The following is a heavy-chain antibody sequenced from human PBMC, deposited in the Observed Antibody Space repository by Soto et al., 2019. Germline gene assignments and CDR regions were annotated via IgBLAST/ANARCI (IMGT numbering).Heavy chain of an antibody. Sequence: VQLLQSGGGLVQPGGSLRLSCEASGFIFATTAMGWVRQAPGKGLEWVSTISGSGVRTYYADSVKGRFPISRGNSKNPPLPQTNSLRADDTAVYFCAAVMGSDYDYVWGSLSFDHWGQGALVTVST. CDR2: ISGSGVRT. D-gene: IGHD3-16*01. CDR3: AAVMGSDYDYVWGSLSFDH. CDR1: GFIFATTA. V-gene: IGHV3-23*01. J-gene: IGHJ4*02.